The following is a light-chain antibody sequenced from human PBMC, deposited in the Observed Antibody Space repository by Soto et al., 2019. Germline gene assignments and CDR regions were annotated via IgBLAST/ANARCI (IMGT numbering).Light chain of an antibody. V-gene: IGKV3-20*01. J-gene: IGKJ1*01. CDR1: QSVSGRN. Sequence: EMVLTQSPGALSLSPGERVTLSFSASQSVSGRNLGWYQQKPGQSPRLLIYGASSRATGIPDRFSGSGSGKDFTLTISRLEAEDFAVYYCHLSESSVWTFGQGTKVEI. CDR2: GAS. CDR3: HLSESSVWT.